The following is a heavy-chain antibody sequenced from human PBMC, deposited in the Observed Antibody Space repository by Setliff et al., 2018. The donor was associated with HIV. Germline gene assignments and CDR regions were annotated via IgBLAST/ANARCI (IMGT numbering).Heavy chain of an antibody. Sequence: SETLSLTCTVSGDSISSITYSWNWIRQLPGKGLEWIGHIYTSGNADYNPSLKSRVNMFIDTSKKQFSLKMASVTAADTAVYYCVRQHGDYAFGSWGQGTLVTVSS. D-gene: IGHD4-17*01. CDR2: IYTSGNA. J-gene: IGHJ5*01. CDR3: VRQHGDYAFGS. CDR1: GDSISSITYS. V-gene: IGHV4-39*01.